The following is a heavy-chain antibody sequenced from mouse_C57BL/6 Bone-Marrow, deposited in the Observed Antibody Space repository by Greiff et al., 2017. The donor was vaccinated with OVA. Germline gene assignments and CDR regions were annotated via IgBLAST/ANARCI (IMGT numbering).Heavy chain of an antibody. J-gene: IGHJ4*01. D-gene: IGHD1-1*01. CDR1: GFTFSSYG. CDR3: ARNYYYGSTFYAMDY. CDR2: ISSGGSYT. V-gene: IGHV5-6*01. Sequence: VQLKESGGDLVKPGGSLKLSCAASGFTFSSYGMSWVRQTPDKRLEWVATISSGGSYTYYPDSVKGRFTISRDNAKNTLYLQMSSLKSEDTAMYYCARNYYYGSTFYAMDYWGQGTSVTVSS.